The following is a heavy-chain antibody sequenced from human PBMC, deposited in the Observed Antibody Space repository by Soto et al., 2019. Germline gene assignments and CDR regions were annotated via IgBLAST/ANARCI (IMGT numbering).Heavy chain of an antibody. CDR1: GFTFSSYA. V-gene: IGHV3-30-3*01. J-gene: IGHJ4*02. CDR2: ISYDGSNK. CDR3: ARAPMKTSYFCY. Sequence: PGGSLRLSCAASGFTFSSYAMHWVRQAPGKGLEWVAVISYDGSNKYYADSVKGRFTISRDNSKNTLYLQMNSLRAEDTPVYDCARAPMKTSYFCYWGQGILVSVSS.